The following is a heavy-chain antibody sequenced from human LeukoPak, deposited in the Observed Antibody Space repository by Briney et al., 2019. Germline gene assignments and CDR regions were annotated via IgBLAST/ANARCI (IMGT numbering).Heavy chain of an antibody. J-gene: IGHJ4*02. CDR3: ASTLRFLPYRRFDY. CDR1: GGSIISSNYY. Sequence: SETLSLTCSVSGGSIISSNYYWGWIRQPPGKGLEWTGSIYQSGSGSSYYNPSLKSRVTISGDTSKNQFFLRLSSVTAADTAVYYCASTLRFLPYRRFDYWGQGTLVTVPS. CDR2: IYQSGSGSS. V-gene: IGHV4-39*01. D-gene: IGHD3-3*01.